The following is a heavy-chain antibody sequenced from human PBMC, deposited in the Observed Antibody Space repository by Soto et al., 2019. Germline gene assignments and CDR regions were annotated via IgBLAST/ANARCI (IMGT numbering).Heavy chain of an antibody. CDR3: ARDVSPGSSSTWYFDVFDI. CDR1: GGSISSGGYY. J-gene: IGHJ3*02. D-gene: IGHD6-13*01. V-gene: IGHV4-31*03. CDR2: IYYSGST. Sequence: SETLSLTCTVSGGSISSGGYYWSWIRQHPGKGLEWIGYIYYSGSTYYNPSLKSRVTISVDTSKNQFSLKLSSVTVEDTALYYCARDVSPGSSSTWYFDVFDIWGQGTMVTVSS.